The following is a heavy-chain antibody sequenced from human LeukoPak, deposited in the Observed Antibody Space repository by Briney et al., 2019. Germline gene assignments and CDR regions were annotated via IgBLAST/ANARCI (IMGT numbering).Heavy chain of an antibody. J-gene: IGHJ4*02. Sequence: GAPVKVSCKASGGTFSSYTISWVRQAPGQGLEWMGRIIPILGIANYAQKFQGRVTITADKSTSTAYMELSSLRSEDTAVYYCALKSSHYDSSGYKDYWGQGTLVTVSS. CDR3: ALKSSHYDSSGYKDY. CDR1: GGTFSSYT. CDR2: IIPILGIA. D-gene: IGHD3-22*01. V-gene: IGHV1-69*02.